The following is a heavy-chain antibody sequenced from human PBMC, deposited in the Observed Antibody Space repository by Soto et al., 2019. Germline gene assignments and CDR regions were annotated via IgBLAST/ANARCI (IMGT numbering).Heavy chain of an antibody. CDR2: INAYSAGT. Sequence: QVQLVQSGAEVKKPGASVMVSCTSSGYTFTGYYYMHWVRQARGQGLEWMGWINAYSAGTNYAQRFKGRVTMTRDTSSNIAYMELSGLTSDDTAVYYCARGGASAWFGDYWGQGTLVTVSS. D-gene: IGHD3-10*01. CDR1: GYTFTGYYY. V-gene: IGHV1-2*02. J-gene: IGHJ4*02. CDR3: ARGGASAWFGDY.